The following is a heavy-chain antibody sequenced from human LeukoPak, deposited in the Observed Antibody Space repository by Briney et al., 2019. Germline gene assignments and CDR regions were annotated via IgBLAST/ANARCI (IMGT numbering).Heavy chain of an antibody. D-gene: IGHD1-7*01. CDR2: IIPILGTA. CDR3: ATLELRYYYYIDV. V-gene: IGHV1-69*13. CDR1: GGTFSSYA. Sequence: GASVKVSCKASGGTFSSYAITWVRQAPGQGLEWMGGIIPILGTANYVQKFQGRVTITADESTSIAYMELSSLRSEDTAAYYCATLELRYYYYIDVWGKGTTVTVSS. J-gene: IGHJ6*03.